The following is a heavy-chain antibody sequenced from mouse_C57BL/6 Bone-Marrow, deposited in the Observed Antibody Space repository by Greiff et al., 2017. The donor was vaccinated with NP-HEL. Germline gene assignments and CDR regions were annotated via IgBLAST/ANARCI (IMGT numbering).Heavy chain of an antibody. Sequence: EVKLVESGGGLVKPGGSLKLSCAASGFTFSDYGMHWVRQAPEKGLEWVAYISSGSSTIYYADTVKGRFTISRDNAKNTLFLQMTSLRSEDTAMYYCAKLGRRDYWGQGTTLTVSS. CDR3: AKLGRRDY. D-gene: IGHD4-1*01. V-gene: IGHV5-17*01. J-gene: IGHJ2*01. CDR1: GFTFSDYG. CDR2: ISSGSSTI.